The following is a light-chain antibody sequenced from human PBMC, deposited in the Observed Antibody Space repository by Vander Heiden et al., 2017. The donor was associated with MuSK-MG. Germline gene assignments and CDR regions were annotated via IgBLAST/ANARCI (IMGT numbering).Light chain of an antibody. J-gene: IGKJ4*01. CDR3: QQHNNWPPLT. V-gene: IGKV3-15*01. CDR2: GAS. CDR1: QSVSSN. Sequence: EIVMTQSPATLSVSPGERATLSCRASQSVSSNLAWYQQKPGQAPRLLIYGASTRATGIPARFSGSGSETEFTLTISSLQSEDFAVYYCQQHNNWPPLTFGGGTKVEIK.